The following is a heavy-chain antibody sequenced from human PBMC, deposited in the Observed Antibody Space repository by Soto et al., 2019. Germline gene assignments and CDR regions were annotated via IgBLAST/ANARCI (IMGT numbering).Heavy chain of an antibody. V-gene: IGHV3-23*01. CDR3: ARGIVGAATSYFDY. J-gene: IGHJ4*02. D-gene: IGHD1-26*01. Sequence: EVYLLESGGGLVQPGGSLRLSCAASGFTFSSYAMTWVRQAPGKGLKWVSSISGSGAHTYYADSVKGRFTISRDNSKNTRYLQMNSLRADDTAQYYCARGIVGAATSYFDYWGQGTLVTVSS. CDR2: ISGSGAHT. CDR1: GFTFSSYA.